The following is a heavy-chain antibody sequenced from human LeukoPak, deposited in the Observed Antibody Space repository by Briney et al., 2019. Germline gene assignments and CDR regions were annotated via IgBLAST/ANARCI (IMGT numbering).Heavy chain of an antibody. D-gene: IGHD3-22*01. J-gene: IGHJ3*02. V-gene: IGHV4-4*07. CDR3: ARDAALYYYDSSGYRTSDAFDI. CDR1: GGSITSYY. CDR2: IYTSGST. Sequence: SSETLSLTCTLSGGSITSYYWSWIRQPAGKGLEWIGRIYTSGSTNYNPSLKSRVTMSVDTSKNQFSLKLSSVTAADTAVYYCARDAALYYYDSSGYRTSDAFDIWGQGTMVTVSS.